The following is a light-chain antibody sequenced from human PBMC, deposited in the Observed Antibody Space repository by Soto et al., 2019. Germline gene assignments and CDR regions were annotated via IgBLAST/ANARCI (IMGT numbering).Light chain of an antibody. CDR3: QSYDSSLSGVV. V-gene: IGLV1-40*01. CDR1: SPNIGAGYD. J-gene: IGLJ2*01. CDR2: GNS. Sequence: QSVLTQPPSVSGAPGQRATISCMGSSPNIGAGYDVHGYQQLPGTAPKLPIYGNSNRPSGVPDRFSGSKSGTSASLAITGLQAEDEADYYCQSYDSSLSGVVFGGGTKLTVL.